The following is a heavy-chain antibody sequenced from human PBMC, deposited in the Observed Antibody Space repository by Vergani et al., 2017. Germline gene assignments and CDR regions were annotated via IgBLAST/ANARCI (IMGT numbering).Heavy chain of an antibody. Sequence: QVQLQQWGGGLLKPSQTLSLTCAVSGGSISSGGYSWSWIRQPPGKGLEWIGYIYHSGSTYYNPSLKSRVTISVDRSKNQFSLKLSSVTAADTAVYYCARVFGSPPNVDYWGQGTLVTVSS. CDR3: ARVFGSPPNVDY. D-gene: IGHD3-10*01. J-gene: IGHJ4*02. CDR2: IYHSGST. CDR1: GGSISSGGYS. V-gene: IGHV4-30-2*01.